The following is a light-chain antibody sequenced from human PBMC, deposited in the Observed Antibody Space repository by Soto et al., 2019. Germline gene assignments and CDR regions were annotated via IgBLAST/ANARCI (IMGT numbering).Light chain of an antibody. CDR1: ISNIGSNY. V-gene: IGLV1-47*02. J-gene: IGLJ1*01. CDR2: SNN. CDR3: AAWDDSLSVIYV. Sequence: QSVLTQPPSSSGTPGQRVTISCSGSISNIGSNYVYWYQQLPVTAPKLLIYSNNQRPSGVPDRFSGSKSGTSASLAISGLRSEDEADYYCAAWDDSLSVIYVFRTGTKVTVL.